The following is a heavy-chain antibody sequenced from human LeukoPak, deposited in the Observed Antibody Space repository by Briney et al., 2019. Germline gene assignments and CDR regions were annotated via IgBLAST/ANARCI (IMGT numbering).Heavy chain of an antibody. Sequence: SVKVSCKASGGTFSSYTISWVRQAPGQGLEWMGRIIPILGIANYAQKFQGRVTITADKSTSTAYMELSSLRSGDTAVYYCARELLTARSEDAFDIWGQGTMVTVSS. CDR1: GGTFSSYT. D-gene: IGHD6-6*01. CDR2: IIPILGIA. CDR3: ARELLTARSEDAFDI. J-gene: IGHJ3*02. V-gene: IGHV1-69*04.